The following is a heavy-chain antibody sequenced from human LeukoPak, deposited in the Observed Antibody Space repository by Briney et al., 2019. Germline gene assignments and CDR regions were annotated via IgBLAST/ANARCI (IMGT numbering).Heavy chain of an antibody. CDR3: ARRGGYYYGSGSYSGWFDP. J-gene: IGHJ5*02. CDR2: IYYSGST. Sequence: PSETLSLTCTVSGGSISSDYWSWIRQPPGKGLEWIGYIYYSGSTNYNPSLRSRVTISVDTSKNQFSLRLSSVTAADTALYYCARRGGYYYGSGSYSGWFDPWGQGTLVTVSS. CDR1: GGSISSDY. D-gene: IGHD3-10*01. V-gene: IGHV4-59*01.